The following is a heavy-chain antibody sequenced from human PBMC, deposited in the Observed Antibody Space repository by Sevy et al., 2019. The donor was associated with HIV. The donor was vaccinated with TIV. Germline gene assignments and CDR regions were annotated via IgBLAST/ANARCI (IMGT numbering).Heavy chain of an antibody. CDR3: TRLRGTISAYYYFGMDV. D-gene: IGHD3-16*01. CDR2: IRSKTFGGTT. V-gene: IGHV3-49*03. J-gene: IGHJ6*02. CDR1: GFRFSDYA. Sequence: GGSLRLSCITSGFRFSDYALTWLRQAPGKGLEWVGFIRSKTFGGTTEYAAFVKGRFSISRDESKSIAYLEMNSLKTEDTAIYYCTRLRGTISAYYYFGMDVWGQGATVTVSS.